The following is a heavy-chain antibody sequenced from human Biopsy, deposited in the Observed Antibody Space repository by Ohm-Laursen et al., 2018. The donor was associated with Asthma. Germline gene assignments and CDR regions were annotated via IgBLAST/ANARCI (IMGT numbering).Heavy chain of an antibody. V-gene: IGHV3-30*03. J-gene: IGHJ6*02. CDR3: ARVDGVVEPATRMGGMDV. CDR2: ISFDGTNK. D-gene: IGHD2-15*01. CDR1: GFSFSSYG. Sequence: SLRLSCTASGFSFSSYGMHWVRQTPGKGMEWVAVISFDGTNKYYADSVKGRFTISRDNSKNTLDLQMNSLSAEDSAVYYCARVDGVVEPATRMGGMDVWGQGTTVTVSS.